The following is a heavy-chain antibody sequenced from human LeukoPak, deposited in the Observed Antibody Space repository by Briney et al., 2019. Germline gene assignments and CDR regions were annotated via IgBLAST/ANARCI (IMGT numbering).Heavy chain of an antibody. CDR3: AKDRIAAAGIDAFDI. J-gene: IGHJ3*02. CDR1: GFTFSSYS. Sequence: GGSLRLPCAASGFTFSSYSMNWVRQAPGKGLEWVSSISSSSSYIYYADSVKGRFTISRDNAKNSLYLQMNSLRAEDTAVYYCAKDRIAAAGIDAFDIWGQGTMVTVSS. CDR2: ISSSSSYI. D-gene: IGHD6-13*01. V-gene: IGHV3-21*04.